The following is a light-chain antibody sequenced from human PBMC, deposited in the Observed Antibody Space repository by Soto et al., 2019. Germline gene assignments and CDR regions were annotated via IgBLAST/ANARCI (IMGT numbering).Light chain of an antibody. CDR1: HSINTSF. V-gene: IGKV3-20*01. CDR3: QQYENWPQLT. Sequence: EIVLTQSPGTLSLSPGDRATLSCRASHSINTSFLAWFQQKPGQAPRLLIYAASTRATGIPDRFSGSASETDFTLTINRLEPEDSAVYYCQQYENWPQLTFGGGTKVEIK. CDR2: AAS. J-gene: IGKJ4*01.